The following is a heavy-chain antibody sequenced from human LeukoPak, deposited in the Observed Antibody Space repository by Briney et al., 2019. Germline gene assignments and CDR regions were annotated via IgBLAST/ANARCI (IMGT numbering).Heavy chain of an antibody. V-gene: IGHV3-48*02. D-gene: IGHD3-16*02. CDR3: ARGRTFGGIIAGNMDV. CDR2: ITVSSSTI. CDR1: GFILGSYS. Sequence: PGGSLRLSCAASGFILGSYSMNWVRQAPGKGLEWVSYITVSSSTIYYADSVKGRFTISRDNAKNSLYLQTNSLRDEDTAVYYCARGRTFGGIIAGNMDVWGPGTTVTVSS. J-gene: IGHJ6*02.